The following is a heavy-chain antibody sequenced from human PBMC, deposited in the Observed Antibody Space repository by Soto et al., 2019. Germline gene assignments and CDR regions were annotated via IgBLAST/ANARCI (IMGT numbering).Heavy chain of an antibody. CDR3: AKIEGRWMVRGVIDY. V-gene: IGHV3-23*01. CDR1: GFTFSSYA. Sequence: GGSLRLSCAASGFTFSSYAMSWVRQAPGKGLEWVSAISGSGGSTYYADSVKGRFTISRDNSKNTLYLQMNSLGAEDTAVYYCAKIEGRWMVRGVIDYWGQGTLVTVSS. CDR2: ISGSGGST. D-gene: IGHD3-10*01. J-gene: IGHJ4*02.